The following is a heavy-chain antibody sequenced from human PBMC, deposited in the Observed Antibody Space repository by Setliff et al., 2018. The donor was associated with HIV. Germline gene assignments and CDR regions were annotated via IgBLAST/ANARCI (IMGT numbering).Heavy chain of an antibody. CDR1: GGSFSDYY. J-gene: IGHJ4*02. V-gene: IGHV4-34*01. Sequence: SETLSLTCAVYGGSFSDYYWTWIRQSPGKGLEWIGEINHRGSTNYNPSLKSRVTVSVDTSKNQFSLKLGSVTAADTAVYYCARESPSSSWFYFDFWGQGTLVQSPQ. CDR2: INHRGST. CDR3: ARESPSSSWFYFDF. D-gene: IGHD6-13*01.